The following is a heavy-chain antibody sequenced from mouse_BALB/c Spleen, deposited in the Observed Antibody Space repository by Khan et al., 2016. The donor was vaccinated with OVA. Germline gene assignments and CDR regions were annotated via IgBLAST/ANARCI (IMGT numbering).Heavy chain of an antibody. Sequence: VKLLESGPGLVAPSQSLSITCTVSGFSLTGYGVNWVRQPPGKGLEWLGMIWGDGSTDYNSALKSRLSISKDNSKSQVFLKMHSLQTDDTARYYCARAYYGNYSEAMDYWGQGTSVTVSS. J-gene: IGHJ4*01. CDR3: ARAYYGNYSEAMDY. CDR2: IWGDGST. D-gene: IGHD2-10*01. CDR1: GFSLTGYG. V-gene: IGHV2-6-7*01.